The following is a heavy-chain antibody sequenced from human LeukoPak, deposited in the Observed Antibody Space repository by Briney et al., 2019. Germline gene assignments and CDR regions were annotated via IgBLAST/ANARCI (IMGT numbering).Heavy chain of an antibody. CDR2: ISGSGGST. D-gene: IGHD6-6*01. Sequence: GGSLRLSCAASGFTFSSYAMSWVRQAPGKGLEWFSAISGSGGSTYYADSVKGRFTISRDNSKNTLYLQMNSLRAEDAAVYYCAKVGAARSHDYWGQGTLVTVSS. V-gene: IGHV3-23*01. CDR3: AKVGAARSHDY. J-gene: IGHJ4*02. CDR1: GFTFSSYA.